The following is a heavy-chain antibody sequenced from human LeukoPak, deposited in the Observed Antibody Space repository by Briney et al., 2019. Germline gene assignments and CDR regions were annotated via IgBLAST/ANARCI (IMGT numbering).Heavy chain of an antibody. CDR2: ISGSGGST. V-gene: IGHV3-23*01. CDR3: ANGGPEDILTGYYLFDY. J-gene: IGHJ4*02. Sequence: GGSLRLSCAASGFTFSSYAMSWVRQAPGKGLKWVSAISGSGGSTYYADSVKGRFTISRDNSKNTLYLQMNSLRAEDTAVYYCANGGPEDILTGYYLFDYWGQGTLVTVSS. D-gene: IGHD3-9*01. CDR1: GFTFSSYA.